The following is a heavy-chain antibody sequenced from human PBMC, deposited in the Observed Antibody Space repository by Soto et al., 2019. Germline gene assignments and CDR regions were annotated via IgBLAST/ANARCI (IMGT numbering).Heavy chain of an antibody. CDR2: ISYDGSDK. J-gene: IGHJ4*02. Sequence: GGSLRLSCAASGFTFSGYAMHWVRQAPGKGLEWVAVISYDGSDKYYVDSVKGRFTISRDNSKNTLYLQMNSLRTDDTAIYYCARPNFDWLSHFDYWGQGTLVTVSS. D-gene: IGHD3-9*01. CDR1: GFTFSGYA. CDR3: ARPNFDWLSHFDY. V-gene: IGHV3-30-3*01.